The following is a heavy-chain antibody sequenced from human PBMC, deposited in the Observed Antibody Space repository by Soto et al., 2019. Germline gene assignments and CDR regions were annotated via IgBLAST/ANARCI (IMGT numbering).Heavy chain of an antibody. CDR1: GYTFTSFG. CDR3: VRDRSMYYGMDV. J-gene: IGHJ6*02. CDR2: ISAYNGNT. V-gene: IGHV1-18*01. D-gene: IGHD2-8*01. Sequence: QVQLVQSGGEVKKPGASVKVSCKATGYTFTSFGISWVRQAPGQGLEWMGWISAYNGNTNYAQKLQGRVTMTTDTSTSTAYMELRSLTSDDTAVYYCVRDRSMYYGMDVWGQGTTVTVSS.